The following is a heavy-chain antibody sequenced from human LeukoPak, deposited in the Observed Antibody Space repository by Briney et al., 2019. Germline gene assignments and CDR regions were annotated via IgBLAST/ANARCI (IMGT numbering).Heavy chain of an antibody. CDR3: VRERGYCSSTSCQNWFDP. Sequence: SQTLSLTCTVSGGSISSGGYYWSWIRQHPGKGLEWIGYIYYSGSTYYNPSLKSRVAISVDTSKNQFSLKLSSVTAADTAVYYCVRERGYCSSTSCQNWFDPWGQGTLVTVSS. D-gene: IGHD2-2*01. CDR2: IYYSGST. CDR1: GGSISSGGYY. V-gene: IGHV4-31*03. J-gene: IGHJ5*02.